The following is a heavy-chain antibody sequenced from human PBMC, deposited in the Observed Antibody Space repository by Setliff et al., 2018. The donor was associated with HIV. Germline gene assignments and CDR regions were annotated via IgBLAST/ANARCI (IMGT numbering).Heavy chain of an antibody. V-gene: IGHV1-2*02. Sequence: VASVKVSCKASGYSFTDYYVEWVRHAPGQGLEWMGWISPKTGATKYAEKFQGRVTMTSDTSTSTADMELFRLTSDDTAMYYCARGTLGRHFFDYWGLGTLVTVSS. D-gene: IGHD7-27*01. CDR3: ARGTLGRHFFDY. J-gene: IGHJ4*02. CDR2: ISPKTGAT. CDR1: GYSFTDYY.